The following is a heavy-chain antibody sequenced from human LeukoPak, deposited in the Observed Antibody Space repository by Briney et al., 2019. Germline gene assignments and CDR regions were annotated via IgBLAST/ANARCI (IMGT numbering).Heavy chain of an antibody. D-gene: IGHD2-15*01. V-gene: IGHV4-34*01. CDR1: GGSFSGYY. CDR3: ARDMLRGRKAGYCSGGSCYSFADY. CDR2: INHSGST. J-gene: IGHJ4*02. Sequence: TSETLSLTCAVYGGSFSGYYWSWIRQPPGKGLEWIGEINHSGSTNYNPSLKSRVTISVDTSKNQFSLKLSSVTAADTAVYYCARDMLRGRKAGYCSGGSCYSFADYWGQGTLVTVSS.